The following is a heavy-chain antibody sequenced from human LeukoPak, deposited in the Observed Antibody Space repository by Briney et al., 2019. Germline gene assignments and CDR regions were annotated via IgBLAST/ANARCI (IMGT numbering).Heavy chain of an antibody. J-gene: IGHJ4*02. Sequence: QSGGSLRLSCAASGFTFSNYEMNWVRQAPGKGLEWVAYIFSGGSIIYYADSVKGRFTISRDNAKNSLYLQMNSLRAEDTAVYYCARQRITVAVGGDFDYWGQGTLVTVSS. CDR3: ARQRITVAVGGDFDY. D-gene: IGHD6-19*01. CDR2: IFSGGSII. CDR1: GFTFSNYE. V-gene: IGHV3-48*03.